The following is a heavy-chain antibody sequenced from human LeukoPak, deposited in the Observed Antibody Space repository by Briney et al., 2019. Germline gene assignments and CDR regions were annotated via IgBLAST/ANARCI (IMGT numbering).Heavy chain of an antibody. CDR1: GGSISSNNW. CDR3: ARDPAGATDY. J-gene: IGHJ4*02. CDR2: IYHDGST. Sequence: SETLSLTCAVSGGSISSNNWWIWVRQSPEKGLEWIGEIYHDGSTNYNPSLKSRVTISMDKSKNQLSLKLNFVTAADTAVYYCARDPAGATDYWGQGTLVTVSS. V-gene: IGHV4-4*02.